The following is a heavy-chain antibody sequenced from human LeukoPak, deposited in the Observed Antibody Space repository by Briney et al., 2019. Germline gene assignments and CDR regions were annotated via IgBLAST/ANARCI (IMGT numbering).Heavy chain of an antibody. Sequence: ASVKVSCKASGYTLTNYYMHWVRQAPGQGLEWMGWISAYNGNTNYAQKLQGRVTMTTDTSTSTAYMELRSLRSDDTAVYYCARVSSWIPYDYWGQGTLVTVSS. CDR2: ISAYNGNT. D-gene: IGHD6-13*01. CDR1: GYTLTNYY. V-gene: IGHV1-18*04. CDR3: ARVSSWIPYDY. J-gene: IGHJ4*02.